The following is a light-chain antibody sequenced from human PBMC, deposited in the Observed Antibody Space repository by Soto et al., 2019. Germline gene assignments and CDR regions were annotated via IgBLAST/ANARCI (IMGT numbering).Light chain of an antibody. J-gene: IGKJ4*01. V-gene: IGKV1-17*01. CDR2: AAF. Sequence: DIQMTQSPSSLSASVGDRVTITCRASQSIRNDLGWYQQKSGKAPRRLIYAAFTLQTGVPSRFSGSGSGREFTLTISGLQPEDFATYYCLHQNSYLALSFGGGTKVE. CDR1: QSIRND. CDR3: LHQNSYLALS.